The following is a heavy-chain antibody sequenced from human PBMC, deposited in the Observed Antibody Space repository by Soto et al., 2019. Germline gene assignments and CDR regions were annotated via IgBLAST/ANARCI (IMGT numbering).Heavy chain of an antibody. CDR2: ISYDGSNK. J-gene: IGHJ4*02. V-gene: IGHV3-30*03. Sequence: QVQLVESGGGVVQPGRSLRLSCAASGFTFSSYGMHWVRQAPGKGLEWVAVISYDGSNKYYADSLKGRFTISRDNSKNTLYLQMHSRRAADTAVYYCATDPWARYCSGGSGYLECDYWGQGTLVTVSS. CDR1: GFTFSSYG. D-gene: IGHD2-15*01. CDR3: ATDPWARYCSGGSGYLECDY.